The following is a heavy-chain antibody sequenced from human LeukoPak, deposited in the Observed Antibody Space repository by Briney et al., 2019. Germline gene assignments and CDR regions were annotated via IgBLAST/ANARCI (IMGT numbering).Heavy chain of an antibody. J-gene: IGHJ4*02. V-gene: IGHV4-4*07. Sequence: SETLSLTCSVSGGSISSYYWSWIRQPAGKGLEWIGRIYSTGSTNYNPSLKSRVTMSVDTSKNQFSLRLRSVTAADTAVYYCARQIASAGTAGFDFWGRGALVTVSS. CDR1: GGSISSYY. CDR3: ARQIASAGTAGFDF. CDR2: IYSTGST. D-gene: IGHD6-13*01.